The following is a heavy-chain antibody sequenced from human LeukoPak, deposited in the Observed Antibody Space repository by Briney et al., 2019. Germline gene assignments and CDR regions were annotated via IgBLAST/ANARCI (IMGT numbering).Heavy chain of an antibody. J-gene: IGHJ4*02. Sequence: PSETLSLTCTVSGGSISSSSYYWGWIRQPPGKGLEWIGSIYYSGSTYYNPSLKSRVTISVDTSKNQFSLKLSSVTAADTAVYYCAKDDSGYDSGTGDYWGQGTLVTVSS. CDR2: IYYSGST. V-gene: IGHV4-39*02. CDR3: AKDDSGYDSGTGDY. CDR1: GGSISSSSYY. D-gene: IGHD5-12*01.